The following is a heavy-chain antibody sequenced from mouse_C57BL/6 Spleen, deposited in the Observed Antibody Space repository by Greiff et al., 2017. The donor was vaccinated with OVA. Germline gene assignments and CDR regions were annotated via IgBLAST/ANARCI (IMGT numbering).Heavy chain of an antibody. CDR3: ARDDRTYYAMDY. Sequence: EVKLVESGGGLVKPGGSLKLSCAASGFTFSSYAMSWVRQTPEKRLEWVATISDGGSYTYYPDNVKGRFTISRDNAKNNLYLQMSHLKSEDTAMYYCARDDRTYYAMDYWGQGTSVTVSS. D-gene: IGHD2-14*01. CDR1: GFTFSSYA. CDR2: ISDGGSYT. V-gene: IGHV5-4*01. J-gene: IGHJ4*01.